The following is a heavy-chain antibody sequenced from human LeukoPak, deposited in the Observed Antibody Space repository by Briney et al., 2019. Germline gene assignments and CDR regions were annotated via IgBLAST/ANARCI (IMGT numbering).Heavy chain of an antibody. CDR1: GFTFSSYW. CDR2: IKQDGSER. CDR3: ARYGRNWDLDS. V-gene: IGHV3-7*01. D-gene: IGHD7-27*01. Sequence: AGGSLRLSCAASGFTFSSYWMHWVRQAPGKGLEWVAHIKQDGSERYYVDSVKGRYTISRDNAQNSLYLQMSNLRVEDTAVYYCARYGRNWDLDSWGQGTLVTVSS. J-gene: IGHJ4*02.